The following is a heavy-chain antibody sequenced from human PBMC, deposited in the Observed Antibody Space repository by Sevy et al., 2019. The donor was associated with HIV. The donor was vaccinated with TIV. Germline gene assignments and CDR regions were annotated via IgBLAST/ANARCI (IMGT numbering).Heavy chain of an antibody. CDR1: DGSLSNYY. CDR3: ARLPDVSGCPFDY. V-gene: IGHV4-59*13. Sequence: SETLSLTCTVSDGSLSNYYWTWIRQPPGKGLEWIGYIHYNGRTNYNPSLKSRLTISLATSRNQFSLRLNSVTAADTAIYYCARLPDVSGCPFDYWGQGTLVTVSS. J-gene: IGHJ4*02. CDR2: IHYNGRT. D-gene: IGHD6-19*01.